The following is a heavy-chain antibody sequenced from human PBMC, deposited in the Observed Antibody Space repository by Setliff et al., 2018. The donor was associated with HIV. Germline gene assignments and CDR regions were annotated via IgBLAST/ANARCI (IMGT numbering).Heavy chain of an antibody. D-gene: IGHD5-12*01. CDR2: IYTSDNT. J-gene: IGHJ4*03. CDR1: GGSILTTNYY. CDR3: ARGVVALSPRGPLDL. Sequence: SETLSLTCTVSGGSILTTNYYYNWIRQPAGKGLEWIGRIYTSDNTFYNPSLKSRVTISLDASKNQFSLRLSSVTAADTAMYFCARGVVALSPRGPLDLWGQGTLVT. V-gene: IGHV4-61*02.